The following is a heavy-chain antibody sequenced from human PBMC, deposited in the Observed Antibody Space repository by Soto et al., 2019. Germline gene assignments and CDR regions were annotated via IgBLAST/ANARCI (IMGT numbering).Heavy chain of an antibody. CDR3: AQCGGDCYAPDY. CDR1: GGTFSSYA. CDR2: IIPIFGTA. Sequence: SVKVSCKASGGTFSSYAISWVRQAPGQGLEWMGGIIPIFGTANYAQKFQGRVTITADESTSTAYMELSSLRSEDTAVYYCAQCGGDCYAPDYWGQGTLVTVSS. V-gene: IGHV1-69*13. D-gene: IGHD2-21*02. J-gene: IGHJ4*02.